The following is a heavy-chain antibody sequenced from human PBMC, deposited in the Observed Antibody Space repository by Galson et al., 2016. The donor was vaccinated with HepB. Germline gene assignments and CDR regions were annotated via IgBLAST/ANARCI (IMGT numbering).Heavy chain of an antibody. J-gene: IGHJ6*02. CDR2: IIPIFGTA. D-gene: IGHD3-3*01. Sequence: GGTFSSYAISWVRQAPGQGLAWMGGIIPIFGTANYAQKFQGRVTITADESTSTGYMELSSLRSEATAVYYCARGLGTIFGVVITDYYYYGMDVWGQGTTVTVSS. CDR1: GGTFSSYA. V-gene: IGHV1-69*01. CDR3: ARGLGTIFGVVITDYYYYGMDV.